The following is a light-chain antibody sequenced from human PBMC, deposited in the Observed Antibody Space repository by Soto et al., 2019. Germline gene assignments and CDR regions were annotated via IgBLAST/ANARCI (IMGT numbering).Light chain of an antibody. CDR3: QQLNSYPPYT. J-gene: IGKJ2*01. CDR2: GAT. Sequence: EIIMTQSPATLSVSPGERATLSCRASQSVSSNLAWYQQKPGQSPRVLIYGATTRATGIPARFSGSGSGTEFTLTISSLQSEDFATYYCQQLNSYPPYTFGQGTKLEIK. V-gene: IGKV3-15*01. CDR1: QSVSSN.